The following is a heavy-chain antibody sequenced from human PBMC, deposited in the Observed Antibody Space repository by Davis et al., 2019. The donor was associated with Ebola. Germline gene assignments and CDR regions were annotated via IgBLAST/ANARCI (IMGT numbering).Heavy chain of an antibody. V-gene: IGHV3-21*01. D-gene: IGHD6-13*01. CDR1: GFTFSSYS. CDR3: ARDSSSWSLNWFDP. CDR2: ISSSSSYI. Sequence: GESLKISCAASGFTFSSYSMNWVRQAPGKGLEWVSSISSSSSYIYYADSVKGRFTISSDNAKNSLYLQMNSLRAEDTAVYYCARDSSSWSLNWFDPWGQGTLVTVSS. J-gene: IGHJ5*02.